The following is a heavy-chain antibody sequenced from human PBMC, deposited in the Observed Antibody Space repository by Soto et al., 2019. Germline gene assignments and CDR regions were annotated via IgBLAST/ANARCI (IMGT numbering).Heavy chain of an antibody. D-gene: IGHD3-10*01. J-gene: IGHJ3*02. V-gene: IGHV3-23*01. CDR1: GFTFSSYA. Sequence: EVQLLASGGGLVQPGGSLRLSCAASGFTFSSYAMSWVRQAPGKGLEWVSAISGSGGSTYYADSVKGRFTISRDNSKNTLYLQMNSLRAEDTAVYYCAKGSSRLLWFGELDAFDIWGQGTMVTVSS. CDR2: ISGSGGST. CDR3: AKGSSRLLWFGELDAFDI.